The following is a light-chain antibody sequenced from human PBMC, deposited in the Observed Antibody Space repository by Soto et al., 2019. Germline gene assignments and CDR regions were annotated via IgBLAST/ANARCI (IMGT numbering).Light chain of an antibody. J-gene: IGKJ2*01. CDR1: QSVSSNY. CDR3: HQYGGSLPYT. CDR2: DAS. V-gene: IGKV3-20*01. Sequence: EIVLTQSPGTLSLSPGERATLSCRASQSVSSNYLAWYQHKPGQAPRLLMYDASSRATGIPDRFSGSGSGTDFTLTISRLEPEDFAVYYCHQYGGSLPYTFGQGTKVEI.